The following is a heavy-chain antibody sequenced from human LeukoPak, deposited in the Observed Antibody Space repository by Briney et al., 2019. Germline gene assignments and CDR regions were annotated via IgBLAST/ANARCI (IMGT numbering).Heavy chain of an antibody. CDR1: GFIFSSFA. V-gene: IGHV3-64D*09. Sequence: GGSLRLSCSASGFIFSSFAMHWVRQAPGKGLEYVAAISRNGGSTYYADSVKGRFTISRDNSKSTLYLQMSSLRAEDTAVYLCVKDLRSDFMGVLSRYLSYWGQRTLVTVSS. CDR3: VKDLRSDFMGVLSRYLSY. D-gene: IGHD2/OR15-2a*01. J-gene: IGHJ4*02. CDR2: ISRNGGST.